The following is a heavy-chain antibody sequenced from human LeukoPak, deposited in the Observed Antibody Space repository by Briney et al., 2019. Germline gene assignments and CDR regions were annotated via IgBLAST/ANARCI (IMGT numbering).Heavy chain of an antibody. V-gene: IGHV3-21*01. CDR1: GFTFSSYT. J-gene: IGHJ6*03. Sequence: GGSLRLSCAASGFTFSSYTMNWVRQAPGKGLEWVSCISSSSSYIYYADSVKGRFTISRDNAKNSLYLQMNSLRAEDTAVYYCARVWTGQWPPHYYYMDVWGKGTTVTISS. CDR2: ISSSSSYI. CDR3: ARVWTGQWPPHYYYMDV. D-gene: IGHD6-19*01.